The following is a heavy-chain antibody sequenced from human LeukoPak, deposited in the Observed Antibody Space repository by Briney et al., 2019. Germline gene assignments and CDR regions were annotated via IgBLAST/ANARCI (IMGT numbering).Heavy chain of an antibody. Sequence: GESLKISCKGSGYFFASSWIGWVRQLPGKGLEWMGIIYPDDSDTRYSPCFEGQITISVDKSISTAYLQWSSLKASDTAVYYCARHGHCTNGVCYSNYYYHMDVWGKGTTVTVSS. CDR1: GYFFASSW. CDR2: IYPDDSDT. CDR3: ARHGHCTNGVCYSNYYYHMDV. V-gene: IGHV5-51*01. J-gene: IGHJ6*03. D-gene: IGHD2-8*01.